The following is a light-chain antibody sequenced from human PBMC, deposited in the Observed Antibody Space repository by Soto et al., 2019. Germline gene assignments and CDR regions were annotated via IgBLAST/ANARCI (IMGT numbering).Light chain of an antibody. Sequence: QSVLTQPASVSWSPGQSITISCTGTSSDGGCYNTVSWYQHHPGKAPNLVIYDVSNRHSVVSIRLPGRKSGEMASLTTTGLQTEDEAYYYCTSHTDRRTLDYVFGT. CDR1: SSDGGCYNT. CDR3: TSHTDRRTLDYV. J-gene: IGLJ1*01. V-gene: IGLV2-14*03. CDR2: DVS.